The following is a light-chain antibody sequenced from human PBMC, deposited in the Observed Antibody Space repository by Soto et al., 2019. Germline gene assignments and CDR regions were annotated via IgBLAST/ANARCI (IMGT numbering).Light chain of an antibody. Sequence: QSALTQPPSASGSPGQSVTISCTGTSSDVGAYIFVSWYQQHPGTAPKLMVYDVNSRPPGVPDRFFGSKSGNTASLTVSGLEDEDDDDYYCVSFAGGTYVFGTGTKVTVL. CDR1: SSDVGAYIF. CDR2: DVN. J-gene: IGLJ1*01. V-gene: IGLV2-8*01. CDR3: VSFAGGTYV.